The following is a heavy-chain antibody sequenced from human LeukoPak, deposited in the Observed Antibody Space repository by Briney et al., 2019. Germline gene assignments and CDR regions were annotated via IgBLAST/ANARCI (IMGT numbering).Heavy chain of an antibody. CDR2: ITQSGRT. D-gene: IGHD3-10*02. V-gene: IGHV4-34*01. Sequence: SETLSLTCAVSGGSLSIYYWSSATHPPGKGLECIGEITQSGRTNYSPSLERRVTISLGTSKNHFSLRVASVATAGQAVYFCAHIFGDYSACVSWRQGALATVSS. J-gene: IGHJ5*02. CDR1: GGSLSIYY. CDR3: AHIFGDYSACVS.